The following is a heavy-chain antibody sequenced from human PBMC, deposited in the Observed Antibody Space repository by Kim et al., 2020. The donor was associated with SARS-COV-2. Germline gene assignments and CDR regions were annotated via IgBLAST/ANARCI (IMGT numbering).Heavy chain of an antibody. V-gene: IGHV3-49*03. CDR3: ARVLKLGGNYYSCGDS. J-gene: IGHJ4*02. CDR1: GFTFGDYD. CDR2: IRSKTYGATT. Sequence: GGSLRLSCTASGFTFGDYDVTWFRQAPGKGLEWVGFIRSKTYGATTEYAASVKGRFTISRDDSNGIAYLQMNRLQTEDTGVYYCARVLKLGGNYYSCGDSWGQGTLVTVSS. D-gene: IGHD2-21*02.